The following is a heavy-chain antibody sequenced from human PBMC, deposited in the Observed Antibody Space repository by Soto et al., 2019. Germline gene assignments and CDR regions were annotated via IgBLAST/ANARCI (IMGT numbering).Heavy chain of an antibody. CDR2: IYYSGST. CDR3: ARLPRYSSSSD. D-gene: IGHD6-6*01. Sequence: SETLSLTCTVSGGSISSSSYYWGWIRQPPGKGLEWIGSIYYSGSTYYNPSLKSRVTMSVDTSKNQFSLKLSSVTAADTAVYYCARLPRYSSSSDWGQGTLVTVSS. J-gene: IGHJ4*02. CDR1: GGSISSSSYY. V-gene: IGHV4-39*01.